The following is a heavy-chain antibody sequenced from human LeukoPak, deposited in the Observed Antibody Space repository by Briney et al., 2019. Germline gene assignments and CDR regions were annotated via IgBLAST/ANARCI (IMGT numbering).Heavy chain of an antibody. CDR3: ARDLERVFDY. V-gene: IGHV3-30*04. CDR2: ISYDGSNK. D-gene: IGHD1-1*01. Sequence: GSLRLSCAASGFTFSSYAMHWVRQAPGKGLEWVAAISYDGSNKYYADSVKGRFTISRDNSKNTLYLQMNSLRAEDTAVYYCARDLERVFDYWGQGTLVTVSS. CDR1: GFTFSSYA. J-gene: IGHJ4*02.